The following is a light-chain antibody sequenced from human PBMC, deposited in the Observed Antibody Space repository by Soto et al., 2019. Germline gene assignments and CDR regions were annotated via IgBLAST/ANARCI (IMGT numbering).Light chain of an antibody. J-gene: IGKJ5*01. CDR2: GAS. CDR3: QQYGRRSPST. Sequence: EIVLTQSPGTLSLSPGERATLSCRASQSVSSSYLAWYQQKPGQAPRLLIYGASSRATGIADRFSGSGSRTDFTLTNSRLEPEDFAVYYCQQYGRRSPSTFGQGTRLEIK. V-gene: IGKV3-20*01. CDR1: QSVSSSY.